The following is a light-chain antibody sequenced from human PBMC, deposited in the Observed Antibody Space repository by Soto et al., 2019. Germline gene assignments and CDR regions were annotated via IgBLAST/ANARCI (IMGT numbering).Light chain of an antibody. Sequence: DIQMTQSPSTLSASVGDRVTITCRASQSISSWLAWYQQKPGKAPKLLIYKASSLESGVPSRFSGSGSGTEFTLTISSLQPDDFATYYCQQYNRLYTFGQGTQLEIK. J-gene: IGKJ2*01. CDR3: QQYNRLYT. V-gene: IGKV1-5*03. CDR2: KAS. CDR1: QSISSW.